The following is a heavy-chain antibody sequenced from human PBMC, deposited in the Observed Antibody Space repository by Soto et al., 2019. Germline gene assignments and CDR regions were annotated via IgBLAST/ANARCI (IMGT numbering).Heavy chain of an antibody. J-gene: IGHJ4*02. Sequence: QVQLVQSGAEVKKPGASVKVSCKASGYTFTSYAMHWVRQAPGQRLEWMGWINAGNGNTKYSQKFQGRVTITRDTSASTAYMELSSLGSEDTAVYYCARAPSWGGDFYWGQGTLVTVSS. CDR3: ARAPSWGGDFY. V-gene: IGHV1-3*01. CDR2: INAGNGNT. D-gene: IGHD2-21*02. CDR1: GYTFTSYA.